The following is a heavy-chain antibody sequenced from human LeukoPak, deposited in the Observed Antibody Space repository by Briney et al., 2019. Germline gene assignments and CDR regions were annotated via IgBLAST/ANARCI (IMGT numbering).Heavy chain of an antibody. J-gene: IGHJ4*02. CDR1: GFTFSSYA. Sequence: PGGSLRLSCAASGFTFSSYAMSWVRQAPGKGLEWVSAISGSGGSTYYADSVKGRFTISRDNAKNSLYLQMNSLRAEDTAVYYCARGREEYGSGSYYDYFDYWGQGTLVTVSS. D-gene: IGHD3-10*01. CDR2: ISGSGGST. V-gene: IGHV3-23*01. CDR3: ARGREEYGSGSYYDYFDY.